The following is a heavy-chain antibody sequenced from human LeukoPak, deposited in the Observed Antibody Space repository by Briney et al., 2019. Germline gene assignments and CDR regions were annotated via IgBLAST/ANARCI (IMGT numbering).Heavy chain of an antibody. D-gene: IGHD3-3*01. CDR3: ARDFWGAYRVDYFDC. CDR1: GFTFSNYW. J-gene: IGHJ4*02. Sequence: GGSLRLSCAASGFTFSNYWMSWVRRAPGKVLEVVANIKQDGSEKYYVEFVRGRFTISRENAKKSLYLQMKRLRAEDTAVYYCARDFWGAYRVDYFDCWGQGTLVTVSS. V-gene: IGHV3-7*01. CDR2: IKQDGSEK.